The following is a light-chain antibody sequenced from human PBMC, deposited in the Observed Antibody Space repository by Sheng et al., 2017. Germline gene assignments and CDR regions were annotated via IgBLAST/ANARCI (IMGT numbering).Light chain of an antibody. CDR1: QSVSSSH. V-gene: IGKV3-20*01. Sequence: EIVLTQSPGTLSLSPGERATLSCRASQSVSSSHLAWYQQKPGQAPRLLIYGASSRATGFPDRFSGSGSGTDFTLTISSLEPEVFAVYYCQQYGSSPWTFGQGTKVEIK. CDR3: QQYGSSPWT. CDR2: GAS. J-gene: IGKJ1*01.